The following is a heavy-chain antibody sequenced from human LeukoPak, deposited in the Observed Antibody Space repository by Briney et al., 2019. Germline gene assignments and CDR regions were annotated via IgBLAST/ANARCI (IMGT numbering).Heavy chain of an antibody. CDR2: ISAYNSNT. CDR1: GYTFTSYG. J-gene: IGHJ5*02. V-gene: IGHV1-18*01. D-gene: IGHD2-2*01. CDR3: ARDHGSSVSDWFDP. Sequence: ASVKVSCKASGYTFTSYGISWVRQAPGQGLEWMGWISAYNSNTNYAQKLQGRVTMTTDTSTSTAYMELRSLRSDDTAVYYCARDHGSSVSDWFDPWGQGTLVTVSS.